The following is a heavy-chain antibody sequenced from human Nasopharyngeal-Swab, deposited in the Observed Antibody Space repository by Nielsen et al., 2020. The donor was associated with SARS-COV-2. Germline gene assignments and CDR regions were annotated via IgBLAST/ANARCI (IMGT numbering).Heavy chain of an antibody. V-gene: IGHV3-21*04. CDR3: AKVWGPTFGGVIVWPYYFDY. J-gene: IGHJ4*02. D-gene: IGHD3-16*02. CDR1: GFTFSSYS. Sequence: GGSLRLSCAASGFTFSSYSVNWVRQAPGKGLEWVSSISSSSSYKYYADSVKGRFTISRDNSNNLLYLQMNSLRAEDTAVYYCAKVWGPTFGGVIVWPYYFDYWGQGTLVTVSS. CDR2: ISSSSSYK.